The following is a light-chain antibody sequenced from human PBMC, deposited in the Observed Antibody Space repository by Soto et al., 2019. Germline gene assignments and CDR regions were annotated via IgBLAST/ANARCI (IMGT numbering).Light chain of an antibody. V-gene: IGLV2-14*01. CDR3: SSYTSSSTVM. CDR2: EVS. J-gene: IGLJ3*02. CDR1: SSDVGGSNY. Sequence: QSALTQPASVSGSPGQSITISCTGTSSDVGGSNYVSWYQQHPGKAPKLMIYEVSYRPSGISNRFSGSKSGNTASLTISGLQAEDEAEYYCSSYTSSSTVMFGGGTQLTVL.